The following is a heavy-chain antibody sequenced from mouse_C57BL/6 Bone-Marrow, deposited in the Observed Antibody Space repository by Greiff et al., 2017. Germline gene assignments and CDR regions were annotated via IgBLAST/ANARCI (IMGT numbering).Heavy chain of an antibody. CDR3: ARHLLGAMDY. CDR2: IIGGGGNT. D-gene: IGHD2-1*01. J-gene: IGHJ4*01. Sequence: VMLVESGGGLVKPGGSLKLSFAASGFPFSSYPMSWVRQTPEQRLEWVATIIGGGGNTYSPDSVQGRFTISRDNDKNTLYLQMSILRSEDTALYYCARHLLGAMDYWGQGTSVTVSS. CDR1: GFPFSSYP. V-gene: IGHV5-9*01.